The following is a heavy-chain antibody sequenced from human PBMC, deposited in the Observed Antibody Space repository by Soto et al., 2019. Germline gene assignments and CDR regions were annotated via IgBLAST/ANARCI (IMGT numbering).Heavy chain of an antibody. V-gene: IGHV4-30-2*01. D-gene: IGHD4-17*01. CDR1: GGSIGSGGYS. Sequence: SETLSLTWAVSGGSIGSGGYSWSWIRQPPGKGLEWIGYIYHSGSTYYNPSLKSRVTISVDRPKNQFSLKLSSVTAADTAVYYCARAHYGDYGYGMDVWGQGTSVTVSS. J-gene: IGHJ6*02. CDR3: ARAHYGDYGYGMDV. CDR2: IYHSGST.